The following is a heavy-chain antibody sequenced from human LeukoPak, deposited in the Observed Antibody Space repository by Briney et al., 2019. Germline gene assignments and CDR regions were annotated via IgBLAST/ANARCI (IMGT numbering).Heavy chain of an antibody. J-gene: IGHJ3*02. CDR3: AREDGEWELRAFDI. CDR2: ISPYNGNT. D-gene: IGHD1-26*01. V-gene: IGHV1-18*01. Sequence: GASVKVSCKASGYSFTNYGITWVRQAPGQGLEWMGWISPYNGNTNYAQKLQGRVTMTRDTSTSTAYMELSSLRSEDTAVYYCAREDGEWELRAFDIWGQGTMVTVSS. CDR1: GYSFTNYG.